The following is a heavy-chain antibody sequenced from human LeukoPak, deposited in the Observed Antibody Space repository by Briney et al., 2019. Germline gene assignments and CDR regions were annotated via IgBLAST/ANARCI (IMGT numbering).Heavy chain of an antibody. J-gene: IGHJ3*02. V-gene: IGHV4-61*02. Sequence: PSETLPLTCTVSGGSISSGSYYWIWIRQPAGKGLEWIGRIYTSGSTNYNPPLKSRVTISVDTSKNQFSLKLSSVTAADTAVYYCARATYYYDSSGRTDAFDIWGQGTMVTVSS. CDR2: IYTSGST. CDR1: GGSISSGSYY. D-gene: IGHD3-22*01. CDR3: ARATYYYDSSGRTDAFDI.